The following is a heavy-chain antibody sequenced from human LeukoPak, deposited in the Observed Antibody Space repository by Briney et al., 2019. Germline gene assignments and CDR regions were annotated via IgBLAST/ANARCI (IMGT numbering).Heavy chain of an antibody. CDR2: IYYTGGT. D-gene: IGHD6-19*01. CDR1: GASISSYY. CDR3: AKYGKSGWVIDY. J-gene: IGHJ4*02. V-gene: IGHV4-59*08. Sequence: PSETLSLTCTVSGASISSYYWSWIRQPPGKGLEWIGYIYYTGGTNYNPSLRSRVTMSVDTSKNQFSLKLSSVTAADTAVYFCAKYGKSGWVIDYWGQGTLVTVSS.